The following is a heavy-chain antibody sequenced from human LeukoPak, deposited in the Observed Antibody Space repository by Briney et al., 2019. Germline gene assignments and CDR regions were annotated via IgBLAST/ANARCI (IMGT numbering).Heavy chain of an antibody. D-gene: IGHD6-13*01. CDR3: ARTGYSSGWSLYYFDH. J-gene: IGHJ4*02. CDR2: IYWDDDK. V-gene: IGHV2-5*02. Sequence: SGPTLVNPTQTLTLTCTFSGFSLSTSGVGVGWIRQPPGKALEWLAFIYWDDDKRCSPSLERRLTITKDTSKNRVVLTMTNMDPVDTATYYCARTGYSSGWSLYYFDHWGQGTLVTVSS. CDR1: GFSLSTSGVG.